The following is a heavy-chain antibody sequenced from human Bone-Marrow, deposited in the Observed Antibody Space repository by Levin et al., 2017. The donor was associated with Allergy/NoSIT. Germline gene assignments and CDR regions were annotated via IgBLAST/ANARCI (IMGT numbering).Heavy chain of an antibody. CDR1: GFTFSSYG. J-gene: IGHJ6*02. Sequence: LSLTCAASGFTFSSYGMHWVRQAPGKGLEWVAVIWYDGSNKYYADSVKGRFTISRDNSKNTLYLQMNSLRAEDTAVYYCARDKVATISNGMDVWGQGTTVTVSS. D-gene: IGHD5-12*01. CDR2: IWYDGSNK. CDR3: ARDKVATISNGMDV. V-gene: IGHV3-33*01.